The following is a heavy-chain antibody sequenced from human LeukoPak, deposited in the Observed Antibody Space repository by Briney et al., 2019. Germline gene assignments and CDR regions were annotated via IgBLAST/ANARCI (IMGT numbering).Heavy chain of an antibody. CDR1: GFTFSSYS. J-gene: IGHJ4*02. CDR2: IRSSSSYI. CDR3: ARSLIVVVITQSFDY. D-gene: IGHD3-22*01. Sequence: GGSLRLSCAASGFTFSSYSMNWVRQAPGKGLEWVSSIRSSSSYIYYADSVKGRFTISRDNAKNSLYLQMNSLRAEDTAVYYCARSLIVVVITQSFDYWGQGTLVTVSS. V-gene: IGHV3-21*01.